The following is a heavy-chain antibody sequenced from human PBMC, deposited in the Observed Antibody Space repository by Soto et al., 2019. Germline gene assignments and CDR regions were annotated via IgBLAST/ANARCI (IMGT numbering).Heavy chain of an antibody. CDR3: ARVRSSGWYGKYYFDY. V-gene: IGHV4-4*02. J-gene: IGHJ4*02. Sequence: QVQLQESGPGLVKPSGTLSLTCAVSGGSISSSNWWSWVRQPPGKGLEWIGEIYHSGSTNYNPSLKRRVTITVDKSKNQFSLKLSSVTAADTAVYYCARVRSSGWYGKYYFDYWGQGTLVTVSS. CDR1: GGSISSSNW. D-gene: IGHD6-19*01. CDR2: IYHSGST.